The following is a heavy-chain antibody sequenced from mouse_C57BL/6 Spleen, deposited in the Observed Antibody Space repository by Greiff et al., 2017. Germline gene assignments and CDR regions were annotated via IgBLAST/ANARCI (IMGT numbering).Heavy chain of an antibody. Sequence: QVQLQQSGAELAKPGASVKLSCKASGYTFTSYWMHWVKQRPGQGLEWIGYINPSSGYTKYNQKFKDKATLTADKASSTAYMQLSSRTYEDSAVYYCERWNYGYDVDFDYWGQGTTLTVSS. CDR3: ERWNYGYDVDFDY. V-gene: IGHV1-7*01. CDR2: INPSSGYT. J-gene: IGHJ2*01. D-gene: IGHD2-2*01. CDR1: GYTFTSYW.